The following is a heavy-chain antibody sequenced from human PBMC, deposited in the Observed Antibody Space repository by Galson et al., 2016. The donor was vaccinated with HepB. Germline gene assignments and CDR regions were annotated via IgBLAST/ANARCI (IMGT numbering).Heavy chain of an antibody. CDR2: IAPTSGGT. D-gene: IGHD2-21*02. J-gene: IGHJ4*02. CDR3: ADGLGAWSLYYFDY. CDR1: GHTFAGYY. Sequence: SVKVSCKASGHTFAGYYIHWVRQAPGQGLEWMGWIAPTSGGTNYAQRFQGRVTMTRDTSINVFYLELSRLRSDDTAVYYCADGLGAWSLYYFDYWGLGTLVTVSS. V-gene: IGHV1-2*02.